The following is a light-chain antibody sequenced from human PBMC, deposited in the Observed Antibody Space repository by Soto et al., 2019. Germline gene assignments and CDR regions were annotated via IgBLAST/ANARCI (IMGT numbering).Light chain of an antibody. CDR3: QHHNSYSEA. CDR2: KAS. V-gene: IGKV1-5*03. CDR1: QTISSW. Sequence: DMQMTQSPSTLSGSVGDRVTITCRASQTISSWLAWYQQKPGKAPKLLIYKASTLKSGVPSRFSGSGSGTEFTLTISSLQTDDFATYYCQHHNSYSEAFGQGAKVDIK. J-gene: IGKJ1*01.